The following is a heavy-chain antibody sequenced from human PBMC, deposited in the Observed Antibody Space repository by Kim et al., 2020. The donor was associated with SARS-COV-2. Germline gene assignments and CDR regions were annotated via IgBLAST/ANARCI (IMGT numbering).Heavy chain of an antibody. CDR3: ARGRWYYDCWRGYKGGEYWFDP. Sequence: GGSLRLSCAASGFTFSSYDMHWVRQATGKGLEWVSAIGTAGDTYYPGSVKGRFTISRENAKNSLYLQMNSLRAGDTAVYYCARGRWYYDCWRGYKGGEYWFDPWGQGTLVTVSS. J-gene: IGHJ5*02. CDR2: IGTAGDT. CDR1: GFTFSSYD. V-gene: IGHV3-13*01. D-gene: IGHD3-3*01.